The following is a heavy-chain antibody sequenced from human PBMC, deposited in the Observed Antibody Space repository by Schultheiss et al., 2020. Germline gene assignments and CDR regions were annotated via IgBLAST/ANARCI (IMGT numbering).Heavy chain of an antibody. CDR3: AAGYYYDSSGYYYDAFDI. J-gene: IGHJ3*02. D-gene: IGHD3-22*01. CDR2: INHSGST. V-gene: IGHV4-34*01. CDR1: GGSFSGYY. Sequence: GSLRLSCAVYGGSFSGYYWSWIRQPPGKGLEWIGEINHSGSTNYNPSLKSRVTISVDTSKNQFSLKLSSVTAADTAVYYCAAGYYYDSSGYYYDAFDIWGQGTMVTVSS.